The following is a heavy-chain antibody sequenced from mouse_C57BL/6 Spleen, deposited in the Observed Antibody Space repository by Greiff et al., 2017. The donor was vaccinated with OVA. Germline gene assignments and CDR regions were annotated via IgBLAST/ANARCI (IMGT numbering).Heavy chain of an antibody. J-gene: IGHJ1*03. Sequence: QVQLQQSGAELARPGASVKLSCKASGYTFTSYGISWVKQRTGQGLEWIGEIYPRSGNTYYNEKFKGKATLTADKSSSTAYMELRSLTSEDSAVYFCARWVSCDGTYWYFDVWGTGTTVTVSS. CDR3: ARWVSCDGTYWYFDV. V-gene: IGHV1-81*01. CDR2: IYPRSGNT. CDR1: GYTFTSYG. D-gene: IGHD1-1*01.